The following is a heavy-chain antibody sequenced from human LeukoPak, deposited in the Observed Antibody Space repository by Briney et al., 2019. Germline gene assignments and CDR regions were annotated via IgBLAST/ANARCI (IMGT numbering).Heavy chain of an antibody. CDR3: TTVRDRTHLFTGR. CDR2: IKSKTDGGTT. D-gene: IGHD1-14*01. J-gene: IGHJ4*02. V-gene: IGHV3-15*07. Sequence: GGSLRLSCAASGFTFSNAWMNWVRQVAGKGLEWVGRIKSKTDGGTTDYAAPVKGRFTMSRDDSKNTLYLQMNSLKTEDTAVYYCTTVRDRTHLFTGRWGQGTLVTVYS. CDR1: GFTFSNAW.